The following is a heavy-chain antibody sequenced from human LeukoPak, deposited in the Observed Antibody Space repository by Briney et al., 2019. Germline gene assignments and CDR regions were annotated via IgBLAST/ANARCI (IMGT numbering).Heavy chain of an antibody. CDR2: FYTRGST. Sequence: PSETLSLTCTVSGDSISSSSYYWSWIRQPAGKGLEWIGRFYTRGSTNYNPSLKSRVTISVDTSKNQFSLKLSSVPAADTAVYYCAREVIAAHNWFDPWGQGTLVTVSS. CDR3: AREVIAAHNWFDP. J-gene: IGHJ5*02. V-gene: IGHV4-61*02. CDR1: GDSISSSSYY. D-gene: IGHD6-6*01.